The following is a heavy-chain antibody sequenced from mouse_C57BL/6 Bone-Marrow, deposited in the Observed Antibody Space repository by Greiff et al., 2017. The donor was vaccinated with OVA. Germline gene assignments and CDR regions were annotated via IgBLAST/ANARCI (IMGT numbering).Heavy chain of an antibody. CDR3: TRDPRYFDV. CDR2: ISSGGDYT. J-gene: IGHJ1*03. Sequence: EVNVVESGEGLVKPGGSLKLSCAASGFTFSSYAMSWVRQTPEKRLEWVAYISSGGDYTYYADTVKGRFTISRDNARNTLYLQMSSLKSEDTAMYYSTRDPRYFDVWGTGTTVTVSS. CDR1: GFTFSSYA. V-gene: IGHV5-9-1*02.